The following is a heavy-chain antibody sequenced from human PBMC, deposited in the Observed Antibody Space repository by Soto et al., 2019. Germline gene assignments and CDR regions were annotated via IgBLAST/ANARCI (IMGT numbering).Heavy chain of an antibody. CDR3: ASDYGEIDAFDI. D-gene: IGHD4-17*01. CDR2: VIPTLATA. V-gene: IGHV1-69*01. J-gene: IGHJ3*02. Sequence: QVQLVQSGAEVTKPGSSVKVSCKTSGGPFTNHAINWVRQAPGQGLEWVGLVIPTLATADYAQKFQGRVTMTADEVTNTAYMELRSLRSDDTGVYYCASDYGEIDAFDIWGQGTLVTVSS. CDR1: GGPFTNHA.